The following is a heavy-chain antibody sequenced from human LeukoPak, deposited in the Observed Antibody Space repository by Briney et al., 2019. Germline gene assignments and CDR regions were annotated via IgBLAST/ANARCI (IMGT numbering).Heavy chain of an antibody. Sequence: ASVKVSCKASGYTFTSYAMHWVRQAPGQRLEWTGWINAGNGNTKYSQKFQGRVTITRDTSASTAYMELSSLRSEDTAVYYCARDITLGAFDYWGQGTLVTVSS. D-gene: IGHD3-16*01. V-gene: IGHV1-3*01. CDR3: ARDITLGAFDY. CDR1: GYTFTSYA. CDR2: INAGNGNT. J-gene: IGHJ4*02.